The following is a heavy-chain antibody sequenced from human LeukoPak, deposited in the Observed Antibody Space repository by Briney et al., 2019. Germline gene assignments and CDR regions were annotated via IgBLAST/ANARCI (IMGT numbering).Heavy chain of an antibody. J-gene: IGHJ4*02. CDR1: GGTFSSYA. Sequence: ASVKVSCKASGGTFSSYAISWVRQAPGQGLEWMGRIIPIFGTANYAQKFQGRVTITTDESTSTAYMELSSLRSEDTAVYYCARNPHYYDSSGYLDYWGQGTLVTVSS. V-gene: IGHV1-69*05. CDR2: IIPIFGTA. CDR3: ARNPHYYDSSGYLDY. D-gene: IGHD3-22*01.